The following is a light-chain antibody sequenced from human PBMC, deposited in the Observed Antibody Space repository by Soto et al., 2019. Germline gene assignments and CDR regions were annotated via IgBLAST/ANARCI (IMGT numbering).Light chain of an antibody. Sequence: DIQMTQSPSSLSASVGDRVTITCRASQSISSYLNWYQQKPGKAPKLLIYAASSLQSGVPSRFSGSGSGTDCTLTISSLQPEDFATYYCQQSYSTPTFGKGTKLEIK. CDR1: QSISSY. CDR2: AAS. J-gene: IGKJ2*01. V-gene: IGKV1-39*01. CDR3: QQSYSTPT.